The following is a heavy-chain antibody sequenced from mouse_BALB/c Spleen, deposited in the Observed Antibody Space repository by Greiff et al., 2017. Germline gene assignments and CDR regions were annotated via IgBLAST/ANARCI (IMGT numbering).Heavy chain of an antibody. V-gene: IGHV1-9*01. Sequence: VHLVESGAELMKPGASVKISCKATGYTFSSYWIEWVKQRPGHGLEWIGEILPGSGSTNYNEKFKGKATFTADTSSNTAYMQLSSLTSEDSAVYYCARGALLRLRGAMDYWGQGTSVTVSS. J-gene: IGHJ4*01. CDR2: ILPGSGST. CDR3: ARGALLRLRGAMDY. D-gene: IGHD1-2*01. CDR1: GYTFSSYW.